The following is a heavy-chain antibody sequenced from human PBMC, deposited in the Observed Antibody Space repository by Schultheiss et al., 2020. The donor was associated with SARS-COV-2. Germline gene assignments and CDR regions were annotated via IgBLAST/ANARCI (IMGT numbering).Heavy chain of an antibody. Sequence: GGSLRLSCAASGFTFDDYAMHWVRQAPGKGLEWVSGISWNSGTIAYADSVKGRFTISRNNGQNSLFLQMNSLGGDDTALYYCAKGSSIVVTAAIDYWGQGILVTVSS. J-gene: IGHJ4*02. V-gene: IGHV3-9*01. CDR3: AKGSSIVVTAAIDY. D-gene: IGHD2-2*01. CDR1: GFTFDDYA. CDR2: ISWNSGTI.